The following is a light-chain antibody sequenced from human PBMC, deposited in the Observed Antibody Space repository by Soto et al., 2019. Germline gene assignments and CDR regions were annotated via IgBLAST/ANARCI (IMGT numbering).Light chain of an antibody. Sequence: QSALTQPASLSGSPGQSITSSWSGTSSDVGGYDHVSWYQQHPGKAPKLIIYDVTVLPSGISPRFSGSKSDNTASLAVSGLQPEDEADYYCSSYTNKATLLFGGGTPLTV. CDR2: DVT. CDR3: SSYTNKATLL. J-gene: IGLJ3*02. V-gene: IGLV2-14*03. CDR1: SSDVGGYDH.